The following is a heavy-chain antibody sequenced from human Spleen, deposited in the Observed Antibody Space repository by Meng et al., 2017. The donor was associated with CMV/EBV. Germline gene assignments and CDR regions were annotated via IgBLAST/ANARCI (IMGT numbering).Heavy chain of an antibody. CDR1: GGSISSGGYY. Sequence: SGGSISSGGYYWSWIRQHPGKGLEWTGYIYYSGSTYYNPSLKSRVTISVDTSKNQFSLKLSSVTAADTAVYYCARSVGASPWLYFDYWGQGTLVTVSS. D-gene: IGHD1-26*01. J-gene: IGHJ4*02. CDR3: ARSVGASPWLYFDY. V-gene: IGHV4-31*02. CDR2: IYYSGST.